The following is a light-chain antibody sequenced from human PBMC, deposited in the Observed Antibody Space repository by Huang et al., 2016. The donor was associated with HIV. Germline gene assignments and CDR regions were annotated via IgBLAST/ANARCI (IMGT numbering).Light chain of an antibody. Sequence: DIQMTQSPSSLSASLGDRVTITCRASKTITTYLSWYPQKPGKAPKLLIYGASRLHSGVPSRFSGSGSGTDFTLTISSLQPEDFATYYCQQSYFTPLTFGGGTRLEIK. CDR2: GAS. CDR1: KTITTY. J-gene: IGKJ4*01. V-gene: IGKV1-39*01. CDR3: QQSYFTPLT.